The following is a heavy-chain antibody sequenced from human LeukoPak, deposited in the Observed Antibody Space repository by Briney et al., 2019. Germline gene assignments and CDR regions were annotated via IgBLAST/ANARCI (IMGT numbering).Heavy chain of an antibody. Sequence: SETLSLTCTVSGYSISSGGYYWSWIRQPPGKGLEWIGYIYHSGSTYYNPSLKSRVTISVDRSKNQFSLNLTSVTAADTAVYYCAREGKLTGYFGGLGFNYWGQGILVTVSS. CDR1: GYSISSGGYY. V-gene: IGHV4-30-2*01. CDR3: AREGKLTGYFGGLGFNY. D-gene: IGHD6-19*01. CDR2: IYHSGST. J-gene: IGHJ4*02.